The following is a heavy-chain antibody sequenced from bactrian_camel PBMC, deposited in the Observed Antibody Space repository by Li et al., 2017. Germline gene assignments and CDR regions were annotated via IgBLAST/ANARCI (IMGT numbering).Heavy chain of an antibody. CDR3: AFEEGFSPMAWVRANFEY. D-gene: IGHD1*01. CDR1: GFTFSTYA. J-gene: IGHJ4*01. V-gene: IGHV3S40*01. CDR2: INGGGSRT. Sequence: VQLVESGGGLVQPGGSLVLSCAASGFTFSTYAMNWVRQAPGKGFEWVSFINGGGSRTYYTDSVKGRFTISHDNAKNTVYLQMNNPKPDDSAMYYCAFEEGFSPMAWVRANFEYWGQGTQVTVS.